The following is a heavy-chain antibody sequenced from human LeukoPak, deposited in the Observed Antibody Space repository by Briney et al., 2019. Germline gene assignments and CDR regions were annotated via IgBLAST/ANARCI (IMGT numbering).Heavy chain of an antibody. J-gene: IGHJ6*02. D-gene: IGHD4-11*01. CDR2: IYSGGTT. Sequence: GGSLRLSCEASGFIFTSYYMTWVRQAPGKGLEWVSVIYSGGTTYYADSVKGRVAISRDNSKNTVFLQMNSVRAEDTAVYYCARSYSNHLFGMDVWGQGTTVTVSS. CDR3: ARSYSNHLFGMDV. V-gene: IGHV3-66*01. CDR1: GFIFTSYY.